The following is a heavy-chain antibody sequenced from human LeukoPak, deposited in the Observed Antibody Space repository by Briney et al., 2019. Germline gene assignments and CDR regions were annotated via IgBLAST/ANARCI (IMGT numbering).Heavy chain of an antibody. CDR2: IKSKTDGGTT. V-gene: IGHV3-15*01. Sequence: GGSLRLSCAASGFTFSNAWMSWVRQAPGKGLEWVGRIKSKTDGGTTDYAAPVKGRFTISRDDSKNTLYLQMNSLKTEDTAVYYCTTAIDHYYDSAYDYWGQGTLVTVSS. CDR1: GFTFSNAW. D-gene: IGHD3-22*01. J-gene: IGHJ4*02. CDR3: TTAIDHYYDSAYDY.